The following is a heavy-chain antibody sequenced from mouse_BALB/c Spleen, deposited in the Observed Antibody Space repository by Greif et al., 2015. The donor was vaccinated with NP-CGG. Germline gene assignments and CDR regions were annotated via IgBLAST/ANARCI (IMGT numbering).Heavy chain of an antibody. V-gene: IGHV3-8*02. CDR1: GDSITSGY. Sequence: EVKLQESGPSLVKPSQTLSLTCSVTGDSITSGYWNWIRKFPGNKLEYMGYISYSGSTYYNPSLKSRISITRDTSKNXYYLQVNSVTTEDTATYYCARGTTSLYAMDYWGQGTSVTVSS. D-gene: IGHD1-1*01. CDR2: ISYSGST. J-gene: IGHJ4*01. CDR3: ARGTTSLYAMDY.